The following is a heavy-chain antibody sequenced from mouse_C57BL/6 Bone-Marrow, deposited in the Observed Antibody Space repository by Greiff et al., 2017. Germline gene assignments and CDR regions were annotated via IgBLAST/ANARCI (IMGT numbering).Heavy chain of an antibody. Sequence: VQLQQPGAELVKPGASVKLSCKASGYTFTSYWMHWVKQRPGQGLEWIGMIHPNSGSTNYNEKFKSKATLTVDKSSSTAYMQLSSLTSEDSAVYYCEREVIVTTRYYAMDYWGKGTSVTVSS. CDR3: EREVIVTTRYYAMDY. J-gene: IGHJ4*01. CDR2: IHPNSGST. CDR1: GYTFTSYW. V-gene: IGHV1-64*01. D-gene: IGHD2-5*01.